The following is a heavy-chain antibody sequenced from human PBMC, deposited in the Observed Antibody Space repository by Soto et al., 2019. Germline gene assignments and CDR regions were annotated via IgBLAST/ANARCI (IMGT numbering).Heavy chain of an antibody. CDR1: GFSFGDYA. CDR2: ITSKRYGGTT. V-gene: IGHV3-49*03. J-gene: IGHJ4*02. CDR3: CSVAPRRRNLGNWFYY. D-gene: IGHD6-19*01. Sequence: GGSLRLSCTVSGFSFGDYAMIWFRQAPGKGLEWVGFITSKRYGGTTEFAPSVKGRFLISRDDSKSIAYLEMNSLKAEDSAMYFFCSVAPRRRNLGNWFYYWGQGNL.